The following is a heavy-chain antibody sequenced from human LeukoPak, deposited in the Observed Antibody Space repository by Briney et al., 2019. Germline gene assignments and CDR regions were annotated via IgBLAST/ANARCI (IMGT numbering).Heavy chain of an antibody. J-gene: IGHJ6*03. CDR3: ARDGDIVVVEAAKRPPRMDV. D-gene: IGHD2-15*01. CDR1: GFTFSSYS. V-gene: IGHV3-21*01. CDR2: ISSSSSYI. Sequence: GGSLRLSCAASGFTFSSYSMNWVRQAPGKGLEWVSSISSSSSYIYYADSVKGRFTISRDNAKNSLYLQMNSLRAEDTAVYYCARDGDIVVVEAAKRPPRMDVWGKGTTVTVSS.